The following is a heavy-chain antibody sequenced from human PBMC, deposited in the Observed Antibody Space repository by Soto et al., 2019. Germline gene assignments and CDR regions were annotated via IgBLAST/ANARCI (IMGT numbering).Heavy chain of an antibody. CDR3: ARIFLGYCSGGSCYSSAFDI. J-gene: IGHJ3*02. V-gene: IGHV2-70*11. CDR1: GFSLSTSGMC. Sequence: SGPTLVNPTQTLTLTCTFSGFSLSTSGMCVSWIRQPPGKALEWLARIDWDDDKYYSTSLKTRLTISKDTSKNQVVLTMTNMDPVDTATYYCARIFLGYCSGGSCYSSAFDIWGQGTMVTVSS. CDR2: IDWDDDK. D-gene: IGHD2-15*01.